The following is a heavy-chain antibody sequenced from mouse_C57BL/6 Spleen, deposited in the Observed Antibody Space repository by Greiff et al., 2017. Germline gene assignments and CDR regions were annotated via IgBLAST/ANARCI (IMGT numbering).Heavy chain of an antibody. CDR2: IWTGGGT. Sequence: VQRVESGPGLVAPSQSLSITCTVSGFSLTSYAISWVRQPPGKGLEWLGVIWTGGGTNYNSALKSRLSISKDNSKSQVFLKMNSLQTDDTARYYCARNPLGSSGYWFAYWGQGTLVTVSA. CDR1: GFSLTSYA. D-gene: IGHD3-2*02. J-gene: IGHJ3*01. V-gene: IGHV2-9-1*01. CDR3: ARNPLGSSGYWFAY.